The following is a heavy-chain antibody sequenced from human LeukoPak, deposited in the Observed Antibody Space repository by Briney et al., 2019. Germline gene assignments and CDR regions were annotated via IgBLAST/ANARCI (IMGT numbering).Heavy chain of an antibody. CDR2: ISGSGGST. V-gene: IGHV3-23*01. CDR1: GFTFSSYA. CDR3: ARDGSGSYYIPSSFDY. Sequence: GGSLRLSCAASGFTFSSYAMSWVRQAPGKGLEWVSAISGSGGSTYYADSVKGRFTISRDNSKNTLYLQMNSLRAEDTAVYYCARDGSGSYYIPSSFDYWGQGTLVTVSS. D-gene: IGHD3-10*01. J-gene: IGHJ4*02.